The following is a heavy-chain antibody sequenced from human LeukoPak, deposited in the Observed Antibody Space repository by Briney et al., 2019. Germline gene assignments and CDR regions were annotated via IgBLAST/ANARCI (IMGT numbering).Heavy chain of an antibody. D-gene: IGHD3-10*01. V-gene: IGHV4-4*02. CDR2: IYHTGST. CDR1: GGSISISNW. CDR3: ARDPNYYGSGSSADY. Sequence: SETLSLTCTVSGGSISISNWWSWVRQPPGKGLEWIGEIYHTGSTNYNPSLKSRVTISVDKSKNQFSLKLSSVTAADTAVYYCARDPNYYGSGSSADYWGQGTLVTVSS. J-gene: IGHJ4*02.